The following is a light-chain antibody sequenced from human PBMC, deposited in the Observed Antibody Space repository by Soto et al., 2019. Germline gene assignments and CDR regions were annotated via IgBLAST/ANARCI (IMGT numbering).Light chain of an antibody. J-gene: IGKJ4*01. CDR2: KAS. Sequence: DIQMTQSPSTLSASVGDRVTITCRASQSISSWLAWYQQKPGKAPKRLIYKASTLESGIPSRFSGGGSGTEVTLTISSLQSDDFATYYCQQYDIFSLTFGGGTKVEVK. CDR1: QSISSW. V-gene: IGKV1-5*03. CDR3: QQYDIFSLT.